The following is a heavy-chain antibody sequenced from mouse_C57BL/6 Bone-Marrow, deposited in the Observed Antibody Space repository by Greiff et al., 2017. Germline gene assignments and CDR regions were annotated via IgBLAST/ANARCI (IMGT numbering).Heavy chain of an antibody. J-gene: IGHJ4*01. CDR2: IDPSDSYT. V-gene: IGHV1-69*01. CDR1: GYTFTSYW. CDR3: ARSFYYYGSSCAMDY. D-gene: IGHD1-1*01. Sequence: QVQLQQPGAELVMPGASVTLSCKASGYTFTSYWMHWVKQRPGQGLEWIGEIDPSDSYTNYNQKFKGKSTLTVDKSSSTAYMQLSSLTSEDSAVYYCARSFYYYGSSCAMDYWGQGTSVTVSS.